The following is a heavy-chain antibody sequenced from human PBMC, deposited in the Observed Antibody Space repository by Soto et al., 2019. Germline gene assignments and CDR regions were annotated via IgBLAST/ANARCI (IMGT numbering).Heavy chain of an antibody. V-gene: IGHV3-30-3*01. Sequence: QVQLVESGGGVVQPGRSLGLSCAASGFTFSSYAMHWVRQAPGKGLEWVAVISYDGSNKYYADSVKGRFTISRDNSKNTLYLQMNSLRAEDTAVYYCARSRGRWLQTDAFDIWGQGTMVTVSS. J-gene: IGHJ3*02. D-gene: IGHD5-12*01. CDR3: ARSRGRWLQTDAFDI. CDR2: ISYDGSNK. CDR1: GFTFSSYA.